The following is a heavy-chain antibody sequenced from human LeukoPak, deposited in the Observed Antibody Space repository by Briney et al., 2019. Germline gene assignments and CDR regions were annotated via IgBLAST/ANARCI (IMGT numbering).Heavy chain of an antibody. V-gene: IGHV4-31*03. CDR3: ARVFVRVYGADDAFDI. J-gene: IGHJ3*02. CDR1: GGSISSGGYY. Sequence: SETLSLTCTVSGGSISSGGYYWSWIRQHPGKGLEWIGYIYYSGSTYYNPSLKSRVTISVDTSKNQFSLKLSSVTAADTAVYYCARVFVRVYGADDAFDIWGQGTMVTVSS. D-gene: IGHD4-17*01. CDR2: IYYSGST.